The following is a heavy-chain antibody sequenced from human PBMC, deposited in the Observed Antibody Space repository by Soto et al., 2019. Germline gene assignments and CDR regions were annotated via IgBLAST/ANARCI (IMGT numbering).Heavy chain of an antibody. CDR1: GFTFSTYW. Sequence: EVQLVESGGGLVQPGESLRVSCETSGFTFSTYWMTWVRQAPGKGLEWVANIKQDGSEKFYVGSVRGRFTISRDNAKNSMYLQMNSLRADDTAVYYCARRSSGRLTTAWAPFDWWGQGTLVTVSS. CDR3: ARRSSGRLTTAWAPFDW. CDR2: IKQDGSEK. D-gene: IGHD2-21*02. J-gene: IGHJ4*02. V-gene: IGHV3-7*03.